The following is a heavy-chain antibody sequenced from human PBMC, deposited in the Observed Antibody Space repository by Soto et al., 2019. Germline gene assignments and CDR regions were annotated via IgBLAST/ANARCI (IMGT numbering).Heavy chain of an antibody. J-gene: IGHJ6*02. Sequence: SETLSLTCAVYGGSFSGYYWSWIRQPPGKGLEWIGEINHSGSTNYNPSLKSRVTISVDTSKNQFSLKLSSVTAADTAVYYCARGFFELGSYYYGMDVWGQGTTVTVSS. CDR3: ARGFFELGSYYYGMDV. CDR1: GGSFSGYY. D-gene: IGHD7-27*01. V-gene: IGHV4-34*01. CDR2: INHSGST.